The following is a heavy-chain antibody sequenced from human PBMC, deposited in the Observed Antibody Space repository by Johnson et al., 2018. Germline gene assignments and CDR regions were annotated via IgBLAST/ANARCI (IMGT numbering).Heavy chain of an antibody. Sequence: QVQLVQSGGGVVQPGRSLRLSCAASGFNFSLYAMHWVRQAPGKGLEWVAVISHDGNNKYYADSVKGRFTFSRDNSKNTLYLRMNSLRAEETAVYYCARDQEIYSDGSSGYGPFDYWGQGTLATVSS. CDR1: GFNFSLYA. V-gene: IGHV3-30-3*01. J-gene: IGHJ4*02. CDR3: ARDQEIYSDGSSGYGPFDY. D-gene: IGHD3-22*01. CDR2: ISHDGNNK.